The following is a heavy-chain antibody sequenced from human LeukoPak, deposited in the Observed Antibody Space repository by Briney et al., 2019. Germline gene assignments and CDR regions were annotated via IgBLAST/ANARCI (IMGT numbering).Heavy chain of an antibody. V-gene: IGHV3-11*04. CDR3: ARTAYDFWSRYSPHYFHMDV. CDR2: IDNGGSTI. J-gene: IGHJ6*03. CDR1: GFSFSDYY. Sequence: PGGSLRLSCAASGFSFSDYYMIWIRQAPGKGLEWVSYIDNGGSTIYYADSVKDRFTISRDNAQKSLYLQMSSLRAEDTAVYYCARTAYDFWSRYSPHYFHMDVWGKGTTVTVSS. D-gene: IGHD3-3*01.